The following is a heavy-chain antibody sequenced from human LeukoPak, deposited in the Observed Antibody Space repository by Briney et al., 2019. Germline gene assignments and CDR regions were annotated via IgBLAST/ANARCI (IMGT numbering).Heavy chain of an antibody. V-gene: IGHV3-7*03. CDR1: GFTFSSYA. Sequence: GGSLRLSCAASGFTFSSYAMSWVRQAPGKGLEWVANIKQDGSEKYYVDSVKGRFTISRDNAKNSLYLQMNSLRAEDTAVYYCAREKAAAGYYFDYWGQGTLVTVSS. CDR3: AREKAAAGYYFDY. D-gene: IGHD6-13*01. CDR2: IKQDGSEK. J-gene: IGHJ4*02.